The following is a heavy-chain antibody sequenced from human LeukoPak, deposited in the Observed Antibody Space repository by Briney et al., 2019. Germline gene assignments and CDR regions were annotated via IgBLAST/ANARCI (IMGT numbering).Heavy chain of an antibody. V-gene: IGHV3-74*01. CDR3: AKDKYSPVRSISEAAYYFDF. CDR2: INTDGSST. CDR1: GFTFSNYW. Sequence: PGGSLRLSCAASGFTFSNYWMHWVRQAPGKGLVWVSRINTDGSSTSYADSVKGRFTIPRDNSKNTLYLQMNSLRAEDTAVYHCAKDKYSPVRSISEAAYYFDFWGPGTLVTVSS. J-gene: IGHJ4*02. D-gene: IGHD6-13*01.